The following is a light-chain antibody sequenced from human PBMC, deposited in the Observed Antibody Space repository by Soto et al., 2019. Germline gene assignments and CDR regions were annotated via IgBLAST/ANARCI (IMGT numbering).Light chain of an antibody. J-gene: IGKJ1*01. CDR1: QSIGSY. CDR3: QQYSTYTPRT. Sequence: EIQMTQSPSSLSSSVGNRVTLTSPPSQSIGSYLNWYQQKPGKAPNLLIHGGSILQSGVPPRFSGSGSGTEFTLTISSLQPDDFATYYCQQYSTYTPRTFGQGTKVDI. V-gene: IGKV1-5*01. CDR2: GGS.